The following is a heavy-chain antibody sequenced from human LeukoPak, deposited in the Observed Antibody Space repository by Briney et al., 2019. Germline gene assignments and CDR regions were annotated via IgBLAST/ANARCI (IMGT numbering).Heavy chain of an antibody. Sequence: ASVTVSCKASGYTFTSYGISWVRQAPGQGLEWMGWISAYNGNTNYAQKLQGRVTMTTDTSTSTAYMELRSLRSDDTAVYYWARGSDIARDYYYYYMDVWGKGTTVTVSS. CDR1: GYTFTSYG. V-gene: IGHV1-18*01. CDR2: ISAYNGNT. CDR3: ARGSDIARDYYYYYMDV. D-gene: IGHD2-21*02. J-gene: IGHJ6*03.